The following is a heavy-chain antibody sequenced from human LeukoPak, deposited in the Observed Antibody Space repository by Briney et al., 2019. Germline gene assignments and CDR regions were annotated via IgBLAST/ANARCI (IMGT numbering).Heavy chain of an antibody. V-gene: IGHV4-59*01. Sequence: PSETLSLTCTVSGGSISSYYWSWIRQPPGKGLEWIGYIYYSGSTNYNPSLKSRVTISVDTSKNQFSLKLSSVTAADTAVYYCARVLFYRSGGSCPRFDPWGQGTLVTVSS. CDR2: IYYSGST. D-gene: IGHD2-15*01. CDR1: GGSISSYY. J-gene: IGHJ5*02. CDR3: ARVLFYRSGGSCPRFDP.